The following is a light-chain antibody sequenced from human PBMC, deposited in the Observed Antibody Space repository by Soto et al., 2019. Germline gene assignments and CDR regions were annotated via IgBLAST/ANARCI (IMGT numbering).Light chain of an antibody. CDR1: RNIERW. CDR3: QQYETYSGT. CDR2: NAS. Sequence: DRHMTPSPSTLSASVGDRVTITCRASRNIERWLAWYQHKPGKPPKLLILNASTLGSGVPSRFSGSGSGTKFTLTIASLQPDDFATYYCQQYETYSGTFGPGTKVDIK. J-gene: IGKJ1*01. V-gene: IGKV1-5*01.